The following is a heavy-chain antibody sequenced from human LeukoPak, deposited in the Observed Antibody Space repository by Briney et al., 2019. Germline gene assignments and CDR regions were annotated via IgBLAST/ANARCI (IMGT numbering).Heavy chain of an antibody. J-gene: IGHJ3*02. CDR3: AKGSVPVVAMNAFEI. V-gene: IGHV3-30*02. CDR1: GFTFNSYG. D-gene: IGHD2-2*01. Sequence: PGGSLRLSCAASGFTFNSYGMHWVRQAPGKGLEWVAFIQYAGSDKYYADSVKGRFTISRDNSKNTLYLQMNSLRAEDTAVYYCAKGSVPVVAMNAFEIWGQGTMVTVSS. CDR2: IQYAGSDK.